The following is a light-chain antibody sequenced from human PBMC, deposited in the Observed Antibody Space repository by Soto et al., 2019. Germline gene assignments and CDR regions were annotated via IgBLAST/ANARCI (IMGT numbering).Light chain of an antibody. CDR2: AAS. CDR1: QDMSSY. CDR3: QQLNSSPLT. Sequence: DIQLTQSPSFLSASVGDRVTITCRASQDMSSYLAWYQQKPGKAPNLLIYAASTLQSGVPSRFSGSGSGTELTLTISSLQPEDFATYYCQQLNSSPLTFGPGTKVDIK. V-gene: IGKV1-9*01. J-gene: IGKJ3*01.